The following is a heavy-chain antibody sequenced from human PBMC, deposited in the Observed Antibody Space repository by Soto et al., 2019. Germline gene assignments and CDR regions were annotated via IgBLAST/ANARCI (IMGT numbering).Heavy chain of an antibody. CDR1: GDSLGNYY. CDR3: ARADYEILTGSYAMDV. J-gene: IGHJ6*02. D-gene: IGHD3-9*01. CDR2: VSSSGNT. V-gene: IGHV4-4*07. Sequence: QVQLQESGPGLVKPSETLSLTCTVSGDSLGNYYWFWIRQPVGKGLEWIGRVSSSGNTNANPTLNSRATMSIDTSKNQFSLRLRSVTAAYTAGYYCARADYEILTGSYAMDVWGQGPTVTVSS.